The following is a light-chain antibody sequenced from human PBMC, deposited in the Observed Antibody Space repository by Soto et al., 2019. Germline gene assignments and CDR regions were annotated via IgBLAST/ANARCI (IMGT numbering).Light chain of an antibody. Sequence: QSVLTQPPSASGSPGQSVTISCTGTSSDVVGYNYVYWYQQHPGKAPKLMIYEVTKRPSGVPDRFSGSKSGNTASLTVTGLQAEDEAVYYCRSYAGSNSYVFGTWTKGTLL. J-gene: IGLJ1*01. CDR3: RSYAGSNSYV. CDR1: SSDVVGYNY. V-gene: IGLV2-8*01. CDR2: EVT.